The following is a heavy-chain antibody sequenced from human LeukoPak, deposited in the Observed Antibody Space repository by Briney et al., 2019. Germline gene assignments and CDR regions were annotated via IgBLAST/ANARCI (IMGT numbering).Heavy chain of an antibody. V-gene: IGHV3-11*01. CDR2: ISGSGSTI. D-gene: IGHD3-3*01. CDR1: GFSFSDHY. CDR3: AREGITIFGVANSNWFDP. J-gene: IGHJ5*02. Sequence: GGFLRLSCAASGFSFSDHYMSWIRQAPGKGLEWVSYISGSGSTIYYAASVRGRFTISRDNAKNSLYLQMNSLRAEGTAIYYCAREGITIFGVANSNWFDPWGQGTLVTVSS.